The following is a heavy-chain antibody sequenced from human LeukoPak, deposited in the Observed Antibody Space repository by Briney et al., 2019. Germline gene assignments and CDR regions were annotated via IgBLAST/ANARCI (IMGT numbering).Heavy chain of an antibody. CDR1: GYTFTGYY. D-gene: IGHD5-18*01. Sequence: GASVKVSCKASGYTFTGYYMHWVRQAPGQGLEWMGWINPNSGGTNYAQKFQGRVTMTRDTSISTAYMELSRLRSEDTAVYYCARRYNYYYYYMDVWGKGTTVTVSS. J-gene: IGHJ6*03. V-gene: IGHV1-2*02. CDR3: ARRYNYYYYYMDV. CDR2: INPNSGGT.